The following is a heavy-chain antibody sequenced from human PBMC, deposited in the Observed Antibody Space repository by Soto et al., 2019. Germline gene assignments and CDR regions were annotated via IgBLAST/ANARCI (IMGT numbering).Heavy chain of an antibody. CDR1: GFTFSSYA. D-gene: IGHD6-13*01. Sequence: GGSLRLSCAASGFTFSSYAMSWVRQAPGKGLEWVSAISGSVGSTYYADSVKGRFTISRDNSKNTLYLQMNSLRAEDTAVYYCAKDSSSWYYYYGMDVWGQGTTVTVSS. V-gene: IGHV3-23*01. J-gene: IGHJ6*02. CDR2: ISGSVGST. CDR3: AKDSSSWYYYYGMDV.